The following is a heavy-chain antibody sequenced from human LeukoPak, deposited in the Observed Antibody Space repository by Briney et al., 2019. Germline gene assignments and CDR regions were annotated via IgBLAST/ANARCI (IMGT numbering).Heavy chain of an antibody. J-gene: IGHJ5*02. Sequence: GASVMVSCKASGYTFTGYYIHWVRQAPGQGIEWMGWINPNSGDTNYAQKFQDRVTLTRDPSVSTAYLELTNLRGDDTAVYYCARPYGDYYNWFDPWGQGTLVTVSS. CDR2: INPNSGDT. D-gene: IGHD4-17*01. CDR1: GYTFTGYY. V-gene: IGHV1-2*02. CDR3: ARPYGDYYNWFDP.